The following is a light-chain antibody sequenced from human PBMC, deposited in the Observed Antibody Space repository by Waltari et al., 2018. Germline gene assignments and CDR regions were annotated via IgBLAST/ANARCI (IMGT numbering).Light chain of an antibody. CDR3: HQYGYSPLT. V-gene: IGKV3-20*01. J-gene: IGKJ4*01. Sequence: EIVLTQSPGTLSLSPGERATLSCRASQTISRGLLAWYQQKPGQAPRLLIYHASSRATGIPDRFSGSVSGTDFTLTISSLESDDFAVYYCHQYGYSPLTFGGGTRVEIK. CDR1: QTISRGL. CDR2: HAS.